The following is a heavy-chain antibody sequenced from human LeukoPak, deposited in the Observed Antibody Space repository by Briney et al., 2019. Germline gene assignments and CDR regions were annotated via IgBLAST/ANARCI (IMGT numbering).Heavy chain of an antibody. Sequence: GGSLRLSCAASGFTFSSYGMRWVRQAPGKGLEWVAFIRYDGSNKYYADSVKGRFTISRDNSKNTLYLQMNSLRAEDTAVYYCAKDSDCSSTSCYSAEYFQHWGQGTLVTVSS. CDR1: GFTFSSYG. V-gene: IGHV3-30*02. D-gene: IGHD2-2*01. CDR3: AKDSDCSSTSCYSAEYFQH. J-gene: IGHJ1*01. CDR2: IRYDGSNK.